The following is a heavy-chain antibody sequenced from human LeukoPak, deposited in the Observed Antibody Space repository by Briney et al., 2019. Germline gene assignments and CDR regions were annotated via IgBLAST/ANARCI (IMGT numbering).Heavy chain of an antibody. D-gene: IGHD5-18*01. V-gene: IGHV3-23*01. CDR2: ISGSGGST. CDR3: AKGYSYGYGYFDY. J-gene: IGHJ4*02. Sequence: GGSLRLSCAASGFTFSSYAMSWVRQAPGKGLEWVSAISGSGGSTYYADSVKGWFTISRDNSKNTLYLQMNSLRAEDTAVYYCAKGYSYGYGYFDYWGQGTLVTVSS. CDR1: GFTFSSYA.